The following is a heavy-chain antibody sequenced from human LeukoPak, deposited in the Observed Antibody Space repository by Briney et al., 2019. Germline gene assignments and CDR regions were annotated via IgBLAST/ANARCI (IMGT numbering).Heavy chain of an antibody. CDR3: TRHPAEGDY. J-gene: IGHJ4*02. V-gene: IGHV3-53*01. D-gene: IGHD2-15*01. CDR2: IYSGGTT. CDR1: GFTVSSNY. Sequence: PGGSLRLSCAASGFTVSSNYMNWVRQAPGKGLEWVSVIYSGGTTYYADSVKGRFTISRDNAKNSLYLQMNSLRAEDTAVYYCTRHPAEGDYWGQGTLVTVSS.